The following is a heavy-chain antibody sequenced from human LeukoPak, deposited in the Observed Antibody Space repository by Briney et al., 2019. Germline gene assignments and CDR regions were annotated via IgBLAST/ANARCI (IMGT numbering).Heavy chain of an antibody. CDR2: ISASGGSI. Sequence: GGSLSLSCAASEFTFSSHNMNWVRQAPGKGLDWVSYISASGGSIYYADYVKGRFTISRDNAGNSVYLQMNSLRVEDTALYYCATDDYDTRVPDYCGQGPLLTVSP. CDR1: EFTFSSHN. D-gene: IGHD3-22*01. CDR3: ATDDYDTRVPDY. J-gene: IGHJ4*02. V-gene: IGHV3-48*01.